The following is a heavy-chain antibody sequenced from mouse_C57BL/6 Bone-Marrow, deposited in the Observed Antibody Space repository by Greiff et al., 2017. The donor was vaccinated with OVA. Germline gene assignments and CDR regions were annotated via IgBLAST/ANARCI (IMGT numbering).Heavy chain of an antibody. CDR1: GYSITSGYY. V-gene: IGHV3-6*01. CDR2: ISYDGSN. CDR3: ARRGLRRRIDY. Sequence: EVQLVESGPGLVKPSQSLSLTCSVTGYSITSGYYWNWIRQFPGNKLEWMGYISYDGSNNYNPSLKNRISITRDTSKNQFFLKLNSVTTEDTATYYCARRGLRRRIDYWGQGTTLTVSS. D-gene: IGHD2-4*01. J-gene: IGHJ2*01.